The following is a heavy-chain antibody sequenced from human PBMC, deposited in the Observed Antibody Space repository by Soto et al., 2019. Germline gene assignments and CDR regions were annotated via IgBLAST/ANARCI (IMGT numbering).Heavy chain of an antibody. Sequence: SETLSLTCSVSSDSMSSGGYYWSWIRQHPGKGLEWIGYIYSNGDTYYNPSLKSRVTISVDTSKNQFSLNLTSVTAADTAVYYCARRGGSSSGYYYYAMDVWGQGTTVTVSS. J-gene: IGHJ6*02. V-gene: IGHV4-31*03. CDR2: IYSNGDT. D-gene: IGHD6-6*01. CDR1: SDSMSSGGYY. CDR3: ARRGGSSSGYYYYAMDV.